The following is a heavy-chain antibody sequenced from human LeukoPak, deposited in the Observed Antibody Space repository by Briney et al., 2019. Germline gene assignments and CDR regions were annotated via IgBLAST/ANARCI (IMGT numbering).Heavy chain of an antibody. Sequence: SETLPLTCTVSGGSISSSSYYGGWIRQPPGKGLEWIGSIYYSGSTYYNPSLKSRVTISVDTSKNQFSLKLSSVTAADTAVYYCARAPDVVVVAVPFDYWGQGTLVTVSS. CDR2: IYYSGST. CDR1: GGSISSSSYY. V-gene: IGHV4-39*07. CDR3: ARAPDVVVVAVPFDY. D-gene: IGHD2-15*01. J-gene: IGHJ4*02.